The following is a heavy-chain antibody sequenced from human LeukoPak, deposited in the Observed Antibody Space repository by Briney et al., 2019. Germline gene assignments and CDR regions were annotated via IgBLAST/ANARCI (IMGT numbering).Heavy chain of an antibody. CDR2: IRYDGSNK. CDR1: GFTFSSYG. Sequence: GGSLRLSCAASGFTFSSYGMHWVRQAPGKGLEWVAFIRYDGSNKYYADSVKGRFTISRDNSKNTLYLQMSSLRAEDTAVYYCAKADTAMVTPYVDYWGQGTLVTVSS. D-gene: IGHD5-18*01. CDR3: AKADTAMVTPYVDY. V-gene: IGHV3-30*02. J-gene: IGHJ4*02.